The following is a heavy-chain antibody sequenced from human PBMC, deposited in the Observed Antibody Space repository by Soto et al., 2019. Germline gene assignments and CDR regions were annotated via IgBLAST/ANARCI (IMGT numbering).Heavy chain of an antibody. V-gene: IGHV4-59*01. D-gene: IGHD5-18*01. Sequence: SDTLALACTFCVDSFTKDYWSVFRQPPGKALEWIGYIYDTGFTNYKSSLKNRAAISIDTSKNQFSLKLNSVTDAETAVYYCARSRRSYLQIDYWGKGDMVNVSS. J-gene: IGHJ4*02. CDR2: IYDTGFT. CDR3: ARSRRSYLQIDY. CDR1: VDSFTKDY.